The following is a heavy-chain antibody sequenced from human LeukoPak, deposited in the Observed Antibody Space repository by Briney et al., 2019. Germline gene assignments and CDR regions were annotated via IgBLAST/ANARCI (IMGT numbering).Heavy chain of an antibody. Sequence: GGSLRLSCAASGFTFSSYSMNWVRQAPGKGLEWVSSISSSSSYIYYADSVKGRFTISRDNAKNSLYLQMNSLRAEDTAVYYCAREGIQLWLFDYWGQGTLVTVPS. D-gene: IGHD5-18*01. CDR2: ISSSSSYI. J-gene: IGHJ4*02. CDR1: GFTFSSYS. CDR3: AREGIQLWLFDY. V-gene: IGHV3-21*01.